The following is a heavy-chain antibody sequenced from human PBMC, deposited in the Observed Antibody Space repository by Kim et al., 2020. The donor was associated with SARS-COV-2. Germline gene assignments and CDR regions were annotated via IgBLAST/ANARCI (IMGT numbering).Heavy chain of an antibody. CDR3: ARHPSYCSGCICFPPYYYY. CDR1: GYAFTSYD. V-gene: IGHV1-8*01. D-gene: IGHD2-15*01. Sequence: ASVKVSCKASGYAFTSYDFHWVRQATGQGLEWMGWMNPNSGNTVYAQKFQGRVTMARNTSISTAYMELSSVKSEDTAVYYCARHPSYCSGCICFPPYYYY. J-gene: IGHJ6*01. CDR2: MNPNSGNT.